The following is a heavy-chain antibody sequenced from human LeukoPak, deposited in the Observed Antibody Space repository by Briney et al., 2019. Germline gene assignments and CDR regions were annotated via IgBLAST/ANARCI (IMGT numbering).Heavy chain of an antibody. Sequence: ASVKVSCKASGYTFTGYYIHWVRQAPGQGLEWMGWIIPNSGGTNYAQKFQGRVTMTRDTSISTAYMELSRLRSDDTAVYYCTRANSGTDPREFDYWGQGTLVTVSS. CDR2: IIPNSGGT. D-gene: IGHD1-26*01. V-gene: IGHV1-2*02. J-gene: IGHJ4*02. CDR1: GYTFTGYY. CDR3: TRANSGTDPREFDY.